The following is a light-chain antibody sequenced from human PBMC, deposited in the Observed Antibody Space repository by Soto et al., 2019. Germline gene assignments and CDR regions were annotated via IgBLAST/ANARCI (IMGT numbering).Light chain of an antibody. CDR3: CSYGGSYTGV. V-gene: IGLV2-11*01. Sequence: QSALTQPASVSGSPGQSITISCTGTSSDVGGYNYVSWYQQHPGKAPKLMIFDVSQRPSGVPDRFSGSKSGNTASLTISGLQAEDEADYYCCSYGGSYTGVFGGGTKLTVL. CDR1: SSDVGGYNY. CDR2: DVS. J-gene: IGLJ3*02.